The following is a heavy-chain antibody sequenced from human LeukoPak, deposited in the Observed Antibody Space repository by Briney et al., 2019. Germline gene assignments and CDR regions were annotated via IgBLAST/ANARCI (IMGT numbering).Heavy chain of an antibody. CDR3: ARDGGLGGYCSGGSCNDY. Sequence: ASVKVSCKASGYTFTGYYMHWVRQAPGQGLEWMGWINPNSGGTNYAQKFQGRVTMTRDTSISTAYKELSRLRSDDTAVYYCARDGGLGGYCSGGSCNDYWGQGTLITVSS. V-gene: IGHV1-2*02. CDR2: INPNSGGT. CDR1: GYTFTGYY. J-gene: IGHJ4*02. D-gene: IGHD2-15*01.